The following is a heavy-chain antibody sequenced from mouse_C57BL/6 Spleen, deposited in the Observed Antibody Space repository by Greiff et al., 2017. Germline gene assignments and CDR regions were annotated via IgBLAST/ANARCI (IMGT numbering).Heavy chain of an antibody. CDR3: ARNYSNYGFAY. CDR1: GFTFSDYG. CDR2: ISSGSSTI. J-gene: IGHJ3*01. D-gene: IGHD2-5*01. Sequence: EVQLQESGGGLVKPGGSLKLSCAASGFTFSDYGMHWVRQAPEKGLEWVAYISSGSSTIYYADTVKGRFTISRDNAKNTLFLQMTSLRAEDTAMYYCARNYSNYGFAYWGKGTLVTVSA. V-gene: IGHV5-17*01.